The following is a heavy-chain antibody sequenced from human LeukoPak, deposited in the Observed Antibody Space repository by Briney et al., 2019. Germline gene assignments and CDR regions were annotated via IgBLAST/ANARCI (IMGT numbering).Heavy chain of an antibody. CDR2: INYSGSS. Sequence: PSESLSLTCTVSGGSISSYYWSWVRQPPGKGLEWVGYINYSGSSDYNPSLKSRVSFSVDTSKDQFSLRLSSVTAADTAVYYCGRRTYYDLWGRGNLVTVSS. J-gene: IGHJ2*01. D-gene: IGHD3-10*01. V-gene: IGHV4-59*01. CDR1: GGSISSYY. CDR3: GRRTYYDL.